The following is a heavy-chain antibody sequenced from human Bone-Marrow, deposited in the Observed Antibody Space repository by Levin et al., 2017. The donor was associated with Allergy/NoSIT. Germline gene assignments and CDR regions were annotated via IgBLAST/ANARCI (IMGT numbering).Heavy chain of an antibody. J-gene: IGHJ6*02. CDR1: GFTFSTSA. D-gene: IGHD3-3*01. V-gene: IGHV3-30-3*01. CDR2: LAYDSGNP. Sequence: GESLKISCAASGFTFSTSALHWVRQAPGKGLEWVASLAYDSGNPYYADSLKGRFTISRDNSKNTLYMQMRSLRPDDTAVYYCARGSAIFAPMDVWGQGATVTVSS. CDR3: ARGSAIFAPMDV.